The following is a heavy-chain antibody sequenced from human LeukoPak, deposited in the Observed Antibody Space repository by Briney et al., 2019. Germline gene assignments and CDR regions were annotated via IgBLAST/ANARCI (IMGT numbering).Heavy chain of an antibody. J-gene: IGHJ4*02. Sequence: GGSLRLSCAASGFTFSSYSMNWVRQAPGKGLEWVSSISSSSSYIYYADSVKGRFTISRDNAKNSLYLQMNSLRAEDTAVYYCARETGTLTIFDGYYFDYWGQGTLVTVSS. CDR2: ISSSSSYI. CDR1: GFTFSSYS. CDR3: ARETGTLTIFDGYYFDY. V-gene: IGHV3-21*01. D-gene: IGHD3-3*01.